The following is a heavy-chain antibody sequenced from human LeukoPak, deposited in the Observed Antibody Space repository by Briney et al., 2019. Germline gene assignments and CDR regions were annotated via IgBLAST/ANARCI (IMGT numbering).Heavy chain of an antibody. J-gene: IGHJ4*02. D-gene: IGHD5-12*01. CDR2: INPNSGGT. V-gene: IGHV1-2*06. Sequence: ASVKVSCKASGYTFTGYYMHWVRQAPGQGLEWMGRINPNSGGTNYAQKFQGRVTMTRDTSISTAYMELSRLRSDDTAVYYCARSAPWATRSVNPIDYWGQGTLVTVSS. CDR3: ARSAPWATRSVNPIDY. CDR1: GYTFTGYY.